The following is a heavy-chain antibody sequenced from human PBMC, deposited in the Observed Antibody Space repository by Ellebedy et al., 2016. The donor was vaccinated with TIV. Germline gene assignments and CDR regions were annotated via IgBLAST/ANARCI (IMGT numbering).Heavy chain of an antibody. D-gene: IGHD5-18*01. Sequence: GESLKISXVASGFSFRTYWMSWVRQAPGKGLEWVANIKQDGSEKYYVDSVKGRFTISRDNSKNTLYLQMNSLRAEDTAVYYCAKDRGGRYSLDYWGQGTLVTVSS. CDR2: IKQDGSEK. CDR3: AKDRGGRYSLDY. CDR1: GFSFRTYW. V-gene: IGHV3-7*01. J-gene: IGHJ4*02.